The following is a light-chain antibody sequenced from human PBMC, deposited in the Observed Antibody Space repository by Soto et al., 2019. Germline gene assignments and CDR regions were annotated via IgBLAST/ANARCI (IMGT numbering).Light chain of an antibody. CDR1: KLGDKY. CDR3: QSWDSSTAV. V-gene: IGLV3-1*01. J-gene: IGLJ2*01. CDR2: QGT. Sequence: SYELTQAPSVSVSPGQTASITCSGNKLGDKYASWYQQKPGQSPVLVIYQGTKRPSGIPERFSGSNSGNTATLTISGTQAMDEADYYCQSWDSSTAVFGGGTKVTVL.